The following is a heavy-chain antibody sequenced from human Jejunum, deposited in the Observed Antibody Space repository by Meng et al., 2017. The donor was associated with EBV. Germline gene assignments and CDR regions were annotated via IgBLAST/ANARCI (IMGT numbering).Heavy chain of an antibody. D-gene: IGHD3-22*01. CDR2: INPNSGGT. CDR1: GYTFTGYF. Sequence: QGQAVPSGAEGKQPGASVRVSCKASGYTFTGYFIHWVRQAPGQGLEWMGRINPNSGGTSYTQKFQGRVTMTRDTSITTAYMELSRLGSDDTAVYYCARDYSDSSRQGYWGQGTLVTVSS. CDR3: ARDYSDSSRQGY. V-gene: IGHV1-2*06. J-gene: IGHJ4*02.